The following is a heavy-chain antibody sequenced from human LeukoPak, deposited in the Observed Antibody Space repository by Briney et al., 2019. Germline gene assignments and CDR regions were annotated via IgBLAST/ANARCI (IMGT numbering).Heavy chain of an antibody. V-gene: IGHV1-2*02. CDR3: AREGTSPFDY. CDR1: GYTFTGYY. D-gene: IGHD1-7*01. CDR2: INPNSGGT. J-gene: IGHJ4*02. Sequence: ASVKVSCKASGYTFTGYYIHWVRQAPGQGLEWMGWINPNSGGTYFAQKFQGRVTVTTDTSTSTAYMELRSLRSDDTAVYYCAREGTSPFDYWGQGTLVTVSS.